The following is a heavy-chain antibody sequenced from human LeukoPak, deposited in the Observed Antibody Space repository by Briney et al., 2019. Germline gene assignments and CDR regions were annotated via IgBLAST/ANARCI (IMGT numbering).Heavy chain of an antibody. CDR3: ERRGWGGGTSALGT. V-gene: IGHV4-34*01. Sequence: SETLSLTCAVYGGSFSDYYWTWIGQPPGERLEWVGEISGTANTKYSPSLKSRVAISVDTSKNQFALRLRSVTAADTGLYYCERRGWGGGTSALGTWGQGTLVTVSS. D-gene: IGHD1/OR15-1a*01. J-gene: IGHJ5*02. CDR1: GGSFSDYY. CDR2: ISGTANT.